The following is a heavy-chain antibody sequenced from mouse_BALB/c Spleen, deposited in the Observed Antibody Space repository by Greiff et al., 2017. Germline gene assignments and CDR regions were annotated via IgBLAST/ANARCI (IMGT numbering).Heavy chain of an antibody. V-gene: IGHV5-9-4*01. CDR3: ARLYDYDAMDY. J-gene: IGHJ4*01. CDR2: ISSGGSYT. Sequence: EVHLVESGGGLVKPGGSLKLSCAASGFTFSSYAMSWVRQSPEKRLEWVAEISSGGSYTYYPDTVTGRFTISRDNAKNTLYLEMSSLRSEDTAMYYCARLYDYDAMDYWGQGTSVTVSS. CDR1: GFTFSSYA. D-gene: IGHD2-3*01.